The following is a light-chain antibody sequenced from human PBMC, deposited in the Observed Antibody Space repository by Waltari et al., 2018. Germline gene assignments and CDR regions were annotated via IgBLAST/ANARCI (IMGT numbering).Light chain of an antibody. CDR2: RSD. Sequence: QSVLTQPPSASGTHGQRVTLSCSGSYSNIGSNVVNWYQQLPGTAPKRLIYRSDRRPSGVPVRFSGSKSGSSASLAIDGLHSEDEADYYCASWDDSLNGHWVFGGGTKVTVL. J-gene: IGLJ3*02. CDR3: ASWDDSLNGHWV. V-gene: IGLV1-44*01. CDR1: YSNIGSNV.